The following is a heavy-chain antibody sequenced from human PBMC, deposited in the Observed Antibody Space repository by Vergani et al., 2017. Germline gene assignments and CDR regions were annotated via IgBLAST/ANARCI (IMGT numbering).Heavy chain of an antibody. CDR1: GGSITSGSFY. D-gene: IGHD3-10*01. CDR3: ARDSWTSELRGVYWFDT. J-gene: IGHJ5*02. V-gene: IGHV4-61*02. CDR2: IHSSGTT. Sequence: QVQLQESGPGLVKPSQTLSLTCTVSGGSITSGSFYWRWIRQPAGKGLEWIGRIHSSGTTNYNPSLKSRVTLSVDTSKNQLSLRMTSVTAADTAVYYCARDSWTSELRGVYWFDTWGQGSVVSVSS.